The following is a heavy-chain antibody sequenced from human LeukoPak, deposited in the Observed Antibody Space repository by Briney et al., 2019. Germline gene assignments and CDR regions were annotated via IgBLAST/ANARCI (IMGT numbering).Heavy chain of an antibody. CDR1: GYTFTGYY. CDR2: ISPNTGGT. V-gene: IGHV1-2*06. D-gene: IGHD2-8*01. Sequence: ASVKVSCKASGYTFTGYYMHWVRQAPGQGLEWMGRISPNTGGTNYVQKFQGRVTMTRDTSISTAYMELSRLRSDDTAIYFCATNIQENAFDIWGQGTMVTVSS. J-gene: IGHJ3*02. CDR3: ATNIQENAFDI.